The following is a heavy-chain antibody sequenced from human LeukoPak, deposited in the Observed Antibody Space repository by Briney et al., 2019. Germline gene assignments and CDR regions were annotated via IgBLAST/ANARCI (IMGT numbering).Heavy chain of an antibody. J-gene: IGHJ5*02. D-gene: IGHD3-10*01. CDR2: ISGSDEST. CDR3: AKSPNMVQGARGDWFDP. V-gene: IGHV3-23*01. CDR1: GFTFSNYA. Sequence: GGFLRLSCAASGFTFSNYAMSWVRQAPGKGLEWVSGISGSDESTYHADSVKGRFTISRDNFKNTLYLQMNSLRAEDTAIYFCAKSPNMVQGARGDWFDPWGQGTLVTVSS.